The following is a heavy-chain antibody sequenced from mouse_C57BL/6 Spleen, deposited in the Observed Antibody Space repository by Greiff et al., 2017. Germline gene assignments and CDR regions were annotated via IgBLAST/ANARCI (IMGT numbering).Heavy chain of an antibody. CDR1: GFTFSSYT. V-gene: IGHV5-9*01. J-gene: IGHJ1*03. CDR2: ISGGGGNT. D-gene: IGHD1-1*01. Sequence: EVKLMESGGGLVKPGGSLKLSCAASGFTFSSYTMSWVRQTPEKRLEWVATISGGGGNTYYPDSVKGRFTIPRDNAKNTLYLQMSSLRSEDTALYYCARRGGSSLYWYFDVWGTGTTVTVSS. CDR3: ARRGGSSLYWYFDV.